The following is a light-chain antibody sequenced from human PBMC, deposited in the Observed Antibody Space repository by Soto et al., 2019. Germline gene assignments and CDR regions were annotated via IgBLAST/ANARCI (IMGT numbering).Light chain of an antibody. J-gene: IGKJ5*01. CDR3: QQRSNWPPIT. CDR1: QSVSSY. Sequence: EIVLTHSPATLSLSPGERATLSCRASQSVSSYLAWYQQKPGQAPGLLIYDASNRATGIPARFSGSGSGTDFTLTISSLEPEDFAVYYCQQRSNWPPITFGQGTRLEI. CDR2: DAS. V-gene: IGKV3-11*01.